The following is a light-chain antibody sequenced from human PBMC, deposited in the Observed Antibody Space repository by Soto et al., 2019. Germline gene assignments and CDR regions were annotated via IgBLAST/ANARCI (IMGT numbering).Light chain of an antibody. V-gene: IGKV3-11*01. CDR3: QQRSRWPLT. CDR1: QSISNY. Sequence: DIVLTQSPATLSLSPGERATLSCRASQSISNYVAWYQQIPGQAPRLLIYDASDRATGIPARFSGSGSGTDFTLTFSSLEPEDSAVYYCQQRSRWPLTFGPGTKVDIK. J-gene: IGKJ3*01. CDR2: DAS.